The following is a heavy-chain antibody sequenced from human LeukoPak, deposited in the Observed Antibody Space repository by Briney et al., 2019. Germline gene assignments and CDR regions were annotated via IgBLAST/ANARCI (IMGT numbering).Heavy chain of an antibody. CDR1: GYTFTGYY. V-gene: IGHV1-2*02. J-gene: IGHJ4*02. Sequence: ASVKVSCKTSGYTFTGYYMHWVRQAPGQGLEWMGWINPNSGGTNYAQKFQGRVTMTRDTSISTAYMELSRLRSDDTAVYYCARTNPPNDSWSGYCDYWGQGTLVTVSS. D-gene: IGHD3-3*01. CDR2: INPNSGGT. CDR3: ARTNPPNDSWSGYCDY.